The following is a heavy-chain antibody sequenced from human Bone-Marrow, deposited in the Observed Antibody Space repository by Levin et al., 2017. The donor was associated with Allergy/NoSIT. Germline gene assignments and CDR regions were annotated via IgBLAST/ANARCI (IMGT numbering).Heavy chain of an antibody. Sequence: GGSLRLSCKASGYTFTAYYIHWVRQAPGQGLEWMGWINPNSGDTNLSQKFQGRVIMTRDTSINTAYMELSRLRSDDTAVFYCSRNLFFYYDNIGFYSFWGKGSLVTVSS. CDR3: SRNLFFYYDNIGFYSF. CDR1: GYTFTAYY. D-gene: IGHD3-22*01. V-gene: IGHV1-2*02. CDR2: INPNSGDT. J-gene: IGHJ4*02.